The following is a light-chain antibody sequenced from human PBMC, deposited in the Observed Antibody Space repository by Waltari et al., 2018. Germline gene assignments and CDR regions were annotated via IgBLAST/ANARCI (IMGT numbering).Light chain of an antibody. Sequence: EIVLTQSPPTASLSPGERVTLSCRASQTVGSSSLAWYQQKPGQAPRLVIYRASRRATGIPDRFSGSGSGTDFSLTISRLEPEDFAVYYCQQHGTLPATFGQGTKVEIK. CDR3: QQHGTLPAT. CDR2: RAS. CDR1: QTVGSSS. J-gene: IGKJ1*01. V-gene: IGKV3-20*01.